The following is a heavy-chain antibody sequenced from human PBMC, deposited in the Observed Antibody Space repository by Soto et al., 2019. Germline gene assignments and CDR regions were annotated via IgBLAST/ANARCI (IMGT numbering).Heavy chain of an antibody. J-gene: IGHJ4*02. CDR3: SRGPYDYVWGSDPPHFDY. V-gene: IGHV3-11*01. D-gene: IGHD3-16*02. CDR2: ISSSGSTI. Sequence: QVQLVESGGGLVKPGGSLRLSCAASGFTFSDYYMSWIGQAPGKRLEWVSYISSSGSTIYYADSVKGRFAISRDNAKNSLYLQMNSLRAEDTAVYYCSRGPYDYVWGSDPPHFDYWGQGTLVTVSS. CDR1: GFTFSDYY.